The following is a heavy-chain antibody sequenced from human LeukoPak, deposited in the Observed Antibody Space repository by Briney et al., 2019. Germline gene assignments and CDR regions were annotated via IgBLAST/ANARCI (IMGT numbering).Heavy chain of an antibody. CDR3: AKCSGGTCYSSLDY. D-gene: IGHD2-15*01. CDR1: GLTFSTYP. CDR2: ISGSGGTT. V-gene: IGHV3-23*01. J-gene: IGHJ4*02. Sequence: PGGSLRLSCAASGLTFSTYPMTWVRQAPGKGLEWVSGISGSGGTTYYADSVKGRFTISRDNSKNTLYLQLNSLRAEDTAVYYCAKCSGGTCYSSLDYWGQGTLVTVSS.